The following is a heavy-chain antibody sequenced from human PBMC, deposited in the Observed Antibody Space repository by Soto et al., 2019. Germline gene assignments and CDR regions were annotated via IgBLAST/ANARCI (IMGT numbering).Heavy chain of an antibody. Sequence: EVQLVESGGGLVQPGGSLRLSCAASGFTXSSYWMSWVRQAPGKGLXWVANIKQDGSEKYYVDSVKGRFTISRDNAKNSLYLQMNSLRAEDTAVXXXXXXXXXGDYVGAFDIWGQGTMVTXXS. CDR1: GFTXSSYW. CDR2: IKQDGSEK. V-gene: IGHV3-7*01. D-gene: IGHD4-17*01. J-gene: IGHJ3*02. CDR3: XXXXXXGDYVGAFDI.